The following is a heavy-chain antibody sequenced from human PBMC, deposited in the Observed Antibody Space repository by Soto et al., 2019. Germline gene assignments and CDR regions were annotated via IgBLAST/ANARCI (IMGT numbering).Heavy chain of an antibody. CDR3: ASQTPRRWFDP. J-gene: IGHJ5*02. Sequence: EVQLLESGGGLVQPGGSLRLSCAASGFTFSSYAMSWVRQAPGKGLEWVSAIYSGGSTYYADSVKGRFTISRDNSKNTLYLQMNSLRAEDTAVYYCASQTPRRWFDPWGQGTLVTVSS. V-gene: IGHV3-23*05. CDR1: GFTFSSYA. CDR2: IYSGGST.